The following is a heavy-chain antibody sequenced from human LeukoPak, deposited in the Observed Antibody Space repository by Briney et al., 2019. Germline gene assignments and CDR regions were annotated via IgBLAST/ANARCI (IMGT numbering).Heavy chain of an antibody. D-gene: IGHD4-17*01. CDR2: IYYSGST. J-gene: IGHJ4*02. V-gene: IGHV4-30-4*01. CDR3: ARLYYGDYRYYFDY. CDR1: GGSINSGDYC. Sequence: PSETPSLTCTVSGGSINSGDYCWTWIRQPPGKGLEWIGYIYYSGSTYYNPSLKSRVAISVDTSKNQFSLKLSSVTAADTAVYYCARLYYGDYRYYFDYWGQGTLVTVSS.